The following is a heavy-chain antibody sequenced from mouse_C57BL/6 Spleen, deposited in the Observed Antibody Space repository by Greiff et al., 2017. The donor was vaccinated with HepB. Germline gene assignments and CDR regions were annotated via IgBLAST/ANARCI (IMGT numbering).Heavy chain of an antibody. CDR2: IYPRSGNT. CDR1: GYTFTSYG. Sequence: VQLVESGAELARPGASVKLSCKASGYTFTSYGISWVKQRTGQGLEWIGEIYPRSGNTYYNEKFKGKATLTADKSSSTAYMELRSLTSEDSAVYFCATYYGNYLAWFAYWGQGTLVTVSA. D-gene: IGHD2-10*01. J-gene: IGHJ3*01. V-gene: IGHV1-81*01. CDR3: ATYYGNYLAWFAY.